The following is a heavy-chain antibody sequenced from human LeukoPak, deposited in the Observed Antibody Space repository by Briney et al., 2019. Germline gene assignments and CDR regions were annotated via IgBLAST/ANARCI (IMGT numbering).Heavy chain of an antibody. CDR1: GFTFINYP. V-gene: IGHV3-30-3*01. CDR3: ARGASGTFSWFDS. CDR2: MSYNGNNK. Sequence: GRSLRLSCAASGFTFINYPIHWVRQAPGKGLERMAVMSYNGNNKYYADSVKGRFTISRDNSKTTLYLQMDRLGPGDTAVYYCARGASGTFSWFDSWGQGTLVTVSS. J-gene: IGHJ5*01. D-gene: IGHD1-1*01.